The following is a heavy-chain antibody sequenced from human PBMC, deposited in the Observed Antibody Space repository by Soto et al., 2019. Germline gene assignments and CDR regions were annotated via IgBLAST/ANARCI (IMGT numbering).Heavy chain of an antibody. D-gene: IGHD3-22*01. CDR1: GYTFTSYG. Sequence: ASVKVSCKASGYTFTSYGISWVRQAPGQGLEWMGWISAYNGNTNYAQKLQGRVTMTTDTSTSTAYMELRSLRSDDKAVYYCARDLDYYDSSGYADYWGHGTLVTFSA. J-gene: IGHJ4*01. CDR2: ISAYNGNT. V-gene: IGHV1-18*01. CDR3: ARDLDYYDSSGYADY.